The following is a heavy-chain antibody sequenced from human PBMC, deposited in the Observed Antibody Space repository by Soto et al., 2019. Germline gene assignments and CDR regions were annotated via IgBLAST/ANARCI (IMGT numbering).Heavy chain of an antibody. CDR3: ARDLVYCAFDEVCQYYGMDV. D-gene: IGHD2-21*01. CDR2: IYYRGST. CDR1: GGSIKSGDHY. J-gene: IGHJ6*02. V-gene: IGHV4-30-4*01. Sequence: SETLSLTCSVSGGSIKSGDHYWSWIRQPPGKGLEWIGYIYYRGSTYYNPSLKSRVIISVDTSKNQFSLNLTSLTAADTAVYFCARDLVYCAFDEVCQYYGMDVWGQVTTVTVSS.